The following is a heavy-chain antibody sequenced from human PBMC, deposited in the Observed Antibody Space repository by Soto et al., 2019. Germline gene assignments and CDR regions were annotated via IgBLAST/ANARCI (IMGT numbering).Heavy chain of an antibody. Sequence: GTLRLACAASVFTVSDYYMSWIRQAPGKGLEWVSYISSSSSYTNYADSVKGRFTISRDNAKNSLYLQMNSLRAEDTAVYYCARVIEYAQVVTADHDAFDIWGQGTMVTVSS. D-gene: IGHD2-21*02. V-gene: IGHV3-11*06. CDR2: ISSSSSYT. CDR3: ARVIEYAQVVTADHDAFDI. CDR1: VFTVSDYY. J-gene: IGHJ3*02.